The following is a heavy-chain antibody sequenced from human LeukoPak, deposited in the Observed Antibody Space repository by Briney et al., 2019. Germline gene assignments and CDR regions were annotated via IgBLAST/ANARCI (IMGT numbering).Heavy chain of an antibody. CDR3: ATKRMRVPGDS. D-gene: IGHD3-22*01. CDR2: IYHSGST. CDR1: GYSISSGYW. V-gene: IGHV4-4*02. J-gene: IGHJ4*02. Sequence: PSETLSLTCAVSGYSISSGYWWSWVRQPPGKGLEWIGEIYHSGSTNFNSSLKSRVTISVDKSKNQFSLNLTSVTAADTAVYYCATKRMRVPGDSWGQGTLVTVSS.